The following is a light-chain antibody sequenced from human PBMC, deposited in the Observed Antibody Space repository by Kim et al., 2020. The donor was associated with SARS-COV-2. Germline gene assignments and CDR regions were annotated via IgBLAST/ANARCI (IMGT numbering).Light chain of an antibody. J-gene: IGKJ2*03. CDR1: QSINNW. CDR2: RAT. Sequence: SASVGDRVTITCRASQSINNWLAWYQQTPGKVPKLLIYRATNLQSGVPSRFSGSGFGTDFTLTISSLQPDDFATYYCHQYNTYMYSFGQGTKLEI. V-gene: IGKV1-5*03. CDR3: HQYNTYMYS.